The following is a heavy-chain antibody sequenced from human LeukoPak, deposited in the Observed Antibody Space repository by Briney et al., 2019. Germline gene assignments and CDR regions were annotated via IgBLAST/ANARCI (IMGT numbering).Heavy chain of an antibody. D-gene: IGHD1-26*01. CDR1: GFTFSSNY. Sequence: GGSLRHSCAASGFTFSSNYMSWVRQPPGKGLEWISVIYSGGTTYYADSVKGRFTISRDNSKNTMYLQMNSLRAEDTAVYYCARGGGSYFYEDYWGQGTLVTVSS. V-gene: IGHV3-53*01. CDR3: ARGGGSYFYEDY. CDR2: IYSGGTT. J-gene: IGHJ4*02.